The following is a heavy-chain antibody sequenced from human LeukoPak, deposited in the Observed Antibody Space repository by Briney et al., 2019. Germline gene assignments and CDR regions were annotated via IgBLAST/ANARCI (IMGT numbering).Heavy chain of an antibody. Sequence: GGSLRLSCAASGFTFSGYAMSWVRQAPGKGLEWVSAIGSNDGRTYYADSVKGRFTISRDNSKNTLYLQMNSLRAEDTAVYYCAKEGYCSSTSCYTLGDAFDIWGQGTMVTVSS. CDR2: IGSNDGRT. D-gene: IGHD2-2*02. CDR1: GFTFSGYA. V-gene: IGHV3-23*01. J-gene: IGHJ3*02. CDR3: AKEGYCSSTSCYTLGDAFDI.